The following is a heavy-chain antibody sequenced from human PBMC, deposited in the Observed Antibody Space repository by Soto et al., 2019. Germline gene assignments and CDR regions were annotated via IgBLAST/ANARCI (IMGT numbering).Heavy chain of an antibody. J-gene: IGHJ4*02. D-gene: IGHD1-26*01. CDR2: ISSSSSYI. V-gene: IGHV3-21*01. Sequence: PGGSLRLSCAASGFTFSSYSMNWVRQAPGKGLEWVSSISSSSSYIYYADSVKGRFTISRDNAKNSLYLQMNSLRAEDTAVYYCARDSPLVGATYFDYWGQGTLVTVSS. CDR3: ARDSPLVGATYFDY. CDR1: GFTFSSYS.